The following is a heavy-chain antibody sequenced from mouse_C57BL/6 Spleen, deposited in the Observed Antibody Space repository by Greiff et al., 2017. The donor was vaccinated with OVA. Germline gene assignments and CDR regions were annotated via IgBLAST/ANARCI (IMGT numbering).Heavy chain of an antibody. J-gene: IGHJ3*01. V-gene: IGHV5-6*01. CDR3: ARQGYDYDGLWFAY. D-gene: IGHD2-4*01. CDR2: ISSGGSYT. Sequence: EVHLVESGGDLVKPGGSLKLSCAASGFTFSSYGMSWVRQTPDKRLEWVATISSGGSYTYYPDSVKGRFTISRDNAKNTLYLQMSSLKSEDTAMYYCARQGYDYDGLWFAYWGQGTLVTVSA. CDR1: GFTFSSYG.